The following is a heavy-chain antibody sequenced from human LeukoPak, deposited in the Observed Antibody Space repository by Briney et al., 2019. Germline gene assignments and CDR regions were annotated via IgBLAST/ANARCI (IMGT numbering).Heavy chain of an antibody. V-gene: IGHV4-34*01. CDR3: ARGAESVYDY. CDR2: INHSGST. Sequence: SETLSLTCAVYGGSFSGYYWSWIRQPPGKGPEWIGEINHSGSTNYNPSLKSRVTISVDTSKNQFSLKLSSVTAADTAVYYCARGAESVYDYWGQGTLVTVSS. D-gene: IGHD2-8*01. CDR1: GGSFSGYY. J-gene: IGHJ4*02.